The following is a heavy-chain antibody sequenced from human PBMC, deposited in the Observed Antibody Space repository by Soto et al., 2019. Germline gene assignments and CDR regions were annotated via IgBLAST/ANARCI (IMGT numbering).Heavy chain of an antibody. V-gene: IGHV3-30*18. J-gene: IGHJ4*02. Sequence: QVQLVESGGGVVQPGRSLRLSCAASGFTFSSYGMHWVRQAPGKGLEWEEVISYDGSNKYYADSVKGRFTMSRDNSKNSLYLQMNSLRAEDTAVYYCAKGWYGGWGQGTVDLDYWGQGTLVTVSS. CDR2: ISYDGSNK. CDR1: GFTFSSYG. CDR3: AKGWYGGWGQGTVDLDY. D-gene: IGHD3-16*01.